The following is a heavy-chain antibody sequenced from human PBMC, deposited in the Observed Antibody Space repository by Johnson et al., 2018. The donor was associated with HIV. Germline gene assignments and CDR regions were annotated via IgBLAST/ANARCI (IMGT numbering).Heavy chain of an antibody. Sequence: QVQLVESGGGVVQPGRSLRLSCAASGFTFSRYGMHWVRQAPGKGLEWVAVIWYDGSNKYYADSVKGRFTISRDNSKNTLYLQMNSLRAEDTAVYYCAKLIVNWNYDEQPSRAFDIWGQGTMVTVSS. CDR1: GFTFSRYG. CDR2: IWYDGSNK. CDR3: AKLIVNWNYDEQPSRAFDI. J-gene: IGHJ3*02. D-gene: IGHD1-7*01. V-gene: IGHV3-30*18.